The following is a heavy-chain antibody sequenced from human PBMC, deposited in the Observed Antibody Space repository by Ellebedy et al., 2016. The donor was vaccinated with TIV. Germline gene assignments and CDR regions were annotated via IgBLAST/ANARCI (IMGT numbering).Heavy chain of an antibody. CDR1: GDSVSSNSAA. D-gene: IGHD7-27*01. Sequence: SQTLSLTCAISGDSVSSNSAAWNWIRQSPSRGLEWLGRTYYRSKWYNSYAVSVKSRITINPDTSKKQFSLQLNSVHPENTVGYYCAREPGDRTYDAFDIWGQGTMVTVSS. CDR2: TYYRSKWYN. CDR3: AREPGDRTYDAFDI. J-gene: IGHJ3*02. V-gene: IGHV6-1*01.